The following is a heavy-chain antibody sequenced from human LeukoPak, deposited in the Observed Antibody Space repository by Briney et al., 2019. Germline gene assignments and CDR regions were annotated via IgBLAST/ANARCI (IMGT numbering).Heavy chain of an antibody. CDR3: ARGLRGYYGSGRYDDY. CDR1: GGSFSGYY. D-gene: IGHD3-10*01. CDR2: INHSGST. V-gene: IGHV4-34*01. J-gene: IGHJ4*02. Sequence: PSETLSLTCAVYGGSFSGYYWSWIRQPPGKGLEWIGEINHSGSTNYNPSLKSRVTISVGTSKNQFSLKLSSVTAADTAVYYCARGLRGYYGSGRYDDYWGQGTLVTVSS.